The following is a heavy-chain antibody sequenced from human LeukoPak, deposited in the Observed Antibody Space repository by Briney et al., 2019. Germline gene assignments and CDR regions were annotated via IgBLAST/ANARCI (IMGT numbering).Heavy chain of an antibody. D-gene: IGHD3-10*01. Sequence: PGRSLRLSCAASGFTFDDYAMHWVRQAPGKGLEWVSGISWHSGGKDYGDSVKGRFTISRDNSKNTLYLQMNSLRAEDTAVYYCAKDSWFGELLSYDAFDTWGQGTMVTVSS. J-gene: IGHJ3*02. CDR2: ISWHSGGK. CDR1: GFTFDDYA. V-gene: IGHV3-9*01. CDR3: AKDSWFGELLSYDAFDT.